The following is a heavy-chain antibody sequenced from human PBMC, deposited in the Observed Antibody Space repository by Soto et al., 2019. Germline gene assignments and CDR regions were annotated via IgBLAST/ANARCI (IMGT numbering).Heavy chain of an antibody. CDR1: GGPFSSYA. J-gene: IGHJ5*02. CDR3: ARDNNWNYDDWFGP. V-gene: IGHV1-69*06. Sequence: GASVKVSCKASGGPFSSYAISWVRQAPGQGLEWMGGIIPIFGTANYAQKFQGRVTITADKSPRTAYMELSSLRSEDAAVYYCARDNNWNYDDWFGPWGQGTLVTVSS. D-gene: IGHD1-7*01. CDR2: IIPIFGTA.